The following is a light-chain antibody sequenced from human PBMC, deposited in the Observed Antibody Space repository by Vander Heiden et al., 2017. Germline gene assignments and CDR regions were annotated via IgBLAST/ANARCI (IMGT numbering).Light chain of an antibody. J-gene: IGLJ1*01. CDR1: KLGDKY. V-gene: IGLV3-1*01. CDR3: QAWDSSLNYV. Sequence: SYELTQPPSVSESPGPTASITRSGDKLGDKYACWYQQKPGQSPVLVIYQDSKRPSVIPGRFSGSNSGSTATLTICGTQAMDEADYYCQAWDSSLNYVFGTGTKVTVL. CDR2: QDS.